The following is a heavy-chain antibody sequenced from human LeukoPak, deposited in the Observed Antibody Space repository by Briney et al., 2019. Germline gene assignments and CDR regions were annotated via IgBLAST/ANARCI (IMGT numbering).Heavy chain of an antibody. D-gene: IGHD3-9*01. J-gene: IGHJ3*02. Sequence: GGSLRLSCAASGFTFSSYGMHWVRQAPGKGLEWVAVIWYVGSNKYYADSVKGRFTISRDNSKNTLYLQMNSLRAEDTAVYYCAKGRLRYFDWLPPGDAFDIWGQGTMVTVSS. CDR2: IWYVGSNK. CDR1: GFTFSSYG. V-gene: IGHV3-33*06. CDR3: AKGRLRYFDWLPPGDAFDI.